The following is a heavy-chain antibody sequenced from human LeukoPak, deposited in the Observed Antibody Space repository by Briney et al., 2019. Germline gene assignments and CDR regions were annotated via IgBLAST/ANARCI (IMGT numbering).Heavy chain of an antibody. J-gene: IGHJ4*02. CDR3: ARDPPYCSGGSCYLDY. CDR1: GFTFSDYY. CDR2: ISSSGSTI. V-gene: IGHV3-11*01. D-gene: IGHD2-15*01. Sequence: GGSLRLSCAASGFTFSDYYMSWIRQAPGKGLEWVSYISSSGSTIYHADSVKGRFTISRDNAKNSLYLQLNSLRAEDTAVYYCARDPPYCSGGSCYLDYWGQGTLVTVSS.